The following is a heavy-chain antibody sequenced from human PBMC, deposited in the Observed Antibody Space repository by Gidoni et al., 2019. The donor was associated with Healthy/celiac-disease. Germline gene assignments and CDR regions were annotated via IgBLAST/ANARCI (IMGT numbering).Heavy chain of an antibody. J-gene: IGHJ5*02. CDR2: ISSSSSTI. CDR3: ATIPVEPPPAWFDP. V-gene: IGHV3-48*02. D-gene: IGHD6-19*01. CDR1: GFTFSGYS. Sequence: EVQLVGSGGGLVQPGGALRLSCAASGFTFSGYSMNWVRQAPGEGLEWVSYISSSSSTIYYADSVKVRFTISRDNAKNSLYLQMNSLRDEVTAVYYCATIPVEPPPAWFDPWGQGTLVTVSS.